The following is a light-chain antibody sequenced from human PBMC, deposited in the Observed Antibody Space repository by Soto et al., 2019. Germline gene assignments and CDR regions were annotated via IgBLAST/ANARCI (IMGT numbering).Light chain of an antibody. CDR2: DVS. CDR1: QNISSF. J-gene: IGKJ2*01. V-gene: IGKV3-11*01. Sequence: IVLTQSPATLSLSPGNRGTFSCRASQNISSFLIWYQQKPGQAPRLLIYDVSNRATGIPARFSGSGSGTDFTLTISRLEPEDFAVYYCQQYGTSPYTFGQGTEVDI. CDR3: QQYGTSPYT.